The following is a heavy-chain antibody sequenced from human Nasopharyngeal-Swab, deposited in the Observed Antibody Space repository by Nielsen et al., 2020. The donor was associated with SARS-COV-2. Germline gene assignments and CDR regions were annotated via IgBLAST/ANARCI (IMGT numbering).Heavy chain of an antibody. J-gene: IGHJ6*03. V-gene: IGHV3-7*01. CDR3: ARAGASSSGGYYMDV. CDR1: GFTFGTFW. Sequence: VGSLRLSCAASGFTFGTFWMCWIRQVPGKGLEWVGAIKEDDSEIPYVDSVKGRFAISRDNAKNSLSLQMNSLRAEDTAVYFCARAGASSSGGYYMDVWGKGTSVTVSS. CDR2: IKEDDSEI. D-gene: IGHD3-10*01.